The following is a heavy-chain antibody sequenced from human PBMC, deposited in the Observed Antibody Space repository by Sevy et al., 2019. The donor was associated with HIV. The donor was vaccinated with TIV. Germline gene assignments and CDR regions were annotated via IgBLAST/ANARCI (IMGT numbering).Heavy chain of an antibody. CDR1: GYTLTDVS. J-gene: IGHJ4*02. CDR3: ATDKNYYGSGRIFDY. CDR2: FDPEGGQT. D-gene: IGHD3-10*01. V-gene: IGHV1-24*01. Sequence: ASVKVSCKVSGYTLTDVSMHWVRQASGKGLEWMGGFDPEGGQTIYAQRFQGRVIMTEDTSTNTAYLELSGLRSEDTAVYFSATDKNYYGSGRIFDYWGQGTLVTVSS.